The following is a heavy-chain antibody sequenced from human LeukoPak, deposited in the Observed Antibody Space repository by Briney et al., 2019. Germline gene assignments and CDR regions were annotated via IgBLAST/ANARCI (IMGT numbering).Heavy chain of an antibody. Sequence: GGSLRLSCAASGFTFSTYAISWVRQAPGKGLEWISGISGNGDNTYYADSVKGRFTIYRDNSKSRLSLQMNSLRAEDTAVYYCAKTLSSGWSGKYYFDYWGQGTLVSVSS. J-gene: IGHJ4*02. CDR3: AKTLSSGWSGKYYFDY. D-gene: IGHD6-19*01. CDR1: GFTFSTYA. V-gene: IGHV3-23*01. CDR2: ISGNGDNT.